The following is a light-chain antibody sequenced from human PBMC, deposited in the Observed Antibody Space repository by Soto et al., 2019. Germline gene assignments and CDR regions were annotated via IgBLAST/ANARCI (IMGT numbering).Light chain of an antibody. CDR1: QTIGAY. J-gene: IGKJ4*01. CDR3: RQNCNFPLT. CDR2: GGA. V-gene: IGKV1-39*01. Sequence: DIQLTQSPSSLSASLGDRVTITCRASQTIGAYLNWYHQKPDQAPRLLIHGGATLQRGVPSRFSGSRSRTEFTLTITDLQPEDFASYYCRQNCNFPLTFRGGTRVEIK.